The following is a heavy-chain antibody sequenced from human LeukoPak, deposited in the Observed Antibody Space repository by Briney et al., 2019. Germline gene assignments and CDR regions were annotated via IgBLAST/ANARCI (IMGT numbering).Heavy chain of an antibody. CDR2: ISGSGGST. CDR1: GFTFSSYA. CDR3: ARDSAGNDY. J-gene: IGHJ4*02. Sequence: GGSLRLSCAASGFTFSSYAMSWVRQAPGRGLEWVSAISGSGGSTYYADSVKGRFTISRDNSKNTLYLQMNSLRAEDTAMYYCARDSAGNDYWGQGTLVTVSS. V-gene: IGHV3-23*01. D-gene: IGHD6-13*01.